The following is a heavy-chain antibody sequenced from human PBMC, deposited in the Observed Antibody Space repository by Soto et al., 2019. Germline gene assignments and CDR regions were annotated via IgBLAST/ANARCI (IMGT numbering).Heavy chain of an antibody. D-gene: IGHD4-17*01. CDR2: IWYDGSNK. Sequence: GGSLRLSCAASGFTFSSYGMHWVRQAPGKGLEWVAVIWYDGSNKYYADSVKGRFTISRDNSKNTLYLQMNSLRAEDTAVYYCARGGHGDFLLDYWGQGTLVTVSS. CDR3: ARGGHGDFLLDY. V-gene: IGHV3-33*01. CDR1: GFTFSSYG. J-gene: IGHJ4*02.